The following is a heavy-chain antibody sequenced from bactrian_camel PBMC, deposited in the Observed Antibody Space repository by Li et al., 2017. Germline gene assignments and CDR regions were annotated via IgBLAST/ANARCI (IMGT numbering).Heavy chain of an antibody. Sequence: LVESGGGSVQAEGSVRLSCAASGRMTSNYCMAWFRQRPGNECERVARSFHGDGSTDYSDSVKGRFTISRDNAKNIIYQQMSSLTPDDTAMYYCAAGTRIIVGDYCDGITDWGQGTQVTVS. CDR1: GRMTSNYC. CDR2: SFHGDGST. D-gene: IGHD3*01. J-gene: IGHJ4*01. CDR3: AAGTRIIVGDYCDGITD. V-gene: IGHV3S54*01.